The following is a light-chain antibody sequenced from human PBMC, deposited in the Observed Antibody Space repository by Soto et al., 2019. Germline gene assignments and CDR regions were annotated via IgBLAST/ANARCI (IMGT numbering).Light chain of an antibody. V-gene: IGLV1-44*01. CDR2: TNN. Sequence: QSVVTQPPSASGTPGQRVTISCSGTSSNIGDNAVNWYQQLPGTAPKLLIYTNNRRPSGVPDRFSGSKSGTSASLASSGLQSEDEGDYYCGAWDDSLNGVIFGGGTKLTVL. CDR1: SSNIGDNA. CDR3: GAWDDSLNGVI. J-gene: IGLJ2*01.